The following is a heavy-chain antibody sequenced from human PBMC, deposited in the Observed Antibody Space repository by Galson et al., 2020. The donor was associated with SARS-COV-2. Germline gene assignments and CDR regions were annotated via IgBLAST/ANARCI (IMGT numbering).Heavy chain of an antibody. J-gene: IGHJ3*02. CDR1: GFTFSSYS. D-gene: IGHD3-16*01. Sequence: GGSLRLSCAASGFTFSSYSMNWVRQAPGKGLEWVSYISSSSSTIYYADSVKGRFTISRDNAKNSLYLQMNSLRDEDTAVYYCATAIYVGFGLGAFDIWGQGTMVTVSS. CDR2: ISSSSSTI. V-gene: IGHV3-48*02. CDR3: ATAIYVGFGLGAFDI.